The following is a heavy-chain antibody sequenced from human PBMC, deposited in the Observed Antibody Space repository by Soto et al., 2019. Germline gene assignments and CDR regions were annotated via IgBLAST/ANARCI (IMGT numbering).Heavy chain of an antibody. CDR2: IKSKTDGGTT. CDR1: GFTFSNAW. Sequence: GGSLRLSCAASGFTFSNAWMNWVRQAPGKGLEWVGRIKSKTDGGTTDYAAPVKGRFTISRDDSKNTLYLQMNSLKTEDTAVYYCTTEVTIFVPPFYYYYGMDVWGQGTTVTVSS. CDR3: TTEVTIFVPPFYYYYGMDV. D-gene: IGHD3-3*01. J-gene: IGHJ6*02. V-gene: IGHV3-15*07.